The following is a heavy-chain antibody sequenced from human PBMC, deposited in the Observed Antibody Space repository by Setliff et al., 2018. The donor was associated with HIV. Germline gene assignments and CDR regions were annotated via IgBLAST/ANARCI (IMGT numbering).Heavy chain of an antibody. Sequence: PSETLSLTCTVSGGSIRSYYWNWIRQPPGKGLESIGHIFDSGSAYYNPSLKSRVTISLDTSKNQFSLKLTSVTAAGTAVYYCARGGAGYPAKGRAMDVWGQGTTVTVSS. D-gene: IGHD3-16*01. CDR1: GGSIRSYY. CDR2: IFDSGSA. J-gene: IGHJ6*02. V-gene: IGHV4-59*08. CDR3: ARGGAGYPAKGRAMDV.